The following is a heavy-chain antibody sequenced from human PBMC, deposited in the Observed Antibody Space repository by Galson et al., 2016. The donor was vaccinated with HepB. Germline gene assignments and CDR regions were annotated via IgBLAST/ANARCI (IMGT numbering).Heavy chain of an antibody. CDR3: AKGYGYFDS. CDR1: GFTFSNYA. V-gene: IGHV3-30-3*01. D-gene: IGHD4-17*01. J-gene: IGHJ4*02. CDR2: ISYDGSNN. Sequence: SLRLSCAASGFTFSNYAMHWVRQAPGKGLEWVAVISYDGSNNNYADSVKGRFSISRDNSKNTLSLQMNSLRAEDTAVYYCAKGYGYFDSWGQGTLVTVSS.